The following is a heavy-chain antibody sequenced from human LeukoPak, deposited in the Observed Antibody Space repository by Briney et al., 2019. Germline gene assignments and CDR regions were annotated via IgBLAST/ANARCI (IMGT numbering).Heavy chain of an antibody. D-gene: IGHD3-3*01. CDR1: GFTFSSYA. CDR2: ISGSGGST. Sequence: GGSLRLSCAASGFTFSSYAMSWVRQAPGKGLEWVSAISGSGGSTYYADSVKGRFTISRDNSKNTLYLQMNSLRAEDTAVYYCIRQITIFGVVIYYFDYWGQGTLVTVSS. V-gene: IGHV3-23*01. J-gene: IGHJ4*02. CDR3: IRQITIFGVVIYYFDY.